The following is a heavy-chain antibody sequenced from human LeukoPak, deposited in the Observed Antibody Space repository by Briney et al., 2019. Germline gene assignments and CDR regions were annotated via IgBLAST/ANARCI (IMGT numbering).Heavy chain of an antibody. Sequence: ASVKVSCKASGYTFTGYYMHWVRQAPGQGLEWMGWISAYNGNTNYAQKLQGRVTMTTDTSTSTAYMELRSLRSDDTAVYYCARNSYTTAFDIWGQGTMVTVSS. CDR2: ISAYNGNT. D-gene: IGHD2-2*02. CDR3: ARNSYTTAFDI. CDR1: GYTFTGYY. V-gene: IGHV1-18*04. J-gene: IGHJ3*02.